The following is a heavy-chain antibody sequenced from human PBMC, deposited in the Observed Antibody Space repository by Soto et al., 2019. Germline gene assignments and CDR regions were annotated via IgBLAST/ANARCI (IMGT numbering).Heavy chain of an antibody. V-gene: IGHV4-34*01. CDR3: ASLDCSSSSCQEPGRDY. CDR1: GGSFSGYY. J-gene: IGHJ4*02. D-gene: IGHD2-2*01. Sequence: QVQLQQWGAGLLKPSETLSLTCAVYGGSFSGYYWSWIRQPPGKGLEWIGEINHSGSTNYNPSLKSRVTISVDPSKNQFSLKLSSVTDAATAVYYGASLDCSSSSCQEPGRDYWGQGTLVTVSS. CDR2: INHSGST.